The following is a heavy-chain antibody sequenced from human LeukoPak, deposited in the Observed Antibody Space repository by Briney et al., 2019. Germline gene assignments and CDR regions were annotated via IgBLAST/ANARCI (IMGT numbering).Heavy chain of an antibody. CDR1: GYSFTSYW. D-gene: IGHD3-22*01. Sequence: GGSLRLSCKGSGYSFTSYWIGWVRQMPGKGLEWMGIIYPGDSDTRYSPSFQGQVTISADKSISTAYLQWSRLKASDTAMYYCALTYYYDSSAPRYFDYWGQGTLVTVSS. V-gene: IGHV5-51*01. CDR3: ALTYYYDSSAPRYFDY. J-gene: IGHJ4*02. CDR2: IYPGDSDT.